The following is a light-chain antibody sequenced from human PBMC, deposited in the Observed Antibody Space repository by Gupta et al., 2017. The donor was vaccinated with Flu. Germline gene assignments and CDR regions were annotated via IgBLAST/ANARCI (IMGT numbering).Light chain of an antibody. V-gene: IGKV1-12*01. J-gene: IGKJ1*01. CDR1: PDIRDW. CDR3: QHNDNFPWT. CDR2: AAS. Sequence: PSPVSASVEDTVTISCRASPDIRDWLAWYQQKPGQAPKLLMSAASSLESGVPTRFSGSGSGTDFTLTISRLQPEDFAIYYCQHNDNFPWTFGQGTKVEIK.